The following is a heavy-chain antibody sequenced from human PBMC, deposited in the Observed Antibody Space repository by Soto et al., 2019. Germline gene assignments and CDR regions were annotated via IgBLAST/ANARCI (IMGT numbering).Heavy chain of an antibody. V-gene: IGHV1-69*13. Sequence: SVKVSCKASRGTFSSYAISWVRQAPGQGLEWMGGIIPIFGTANYAQKFQGRVTITADESTSTAYMELSSLRSEDTAVYYCARDYYDSSYGFDPWGQGTLVTVSS. CDR2: IIPIFGTA. J-gene: IGHJ5*02. CDR1: RGTFSSYA. D-gene: IGHD3-22*01. CDR3: ARDYYDSSYGFDP.